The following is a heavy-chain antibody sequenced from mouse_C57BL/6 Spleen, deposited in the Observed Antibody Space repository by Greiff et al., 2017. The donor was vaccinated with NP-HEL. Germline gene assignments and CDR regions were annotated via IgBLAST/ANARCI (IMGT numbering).Heavy chain of an antibody. CDR3: ARDSPIAMDY. V-gene: IGHV3-6*01. J-gene: IGHJ4*01. D-gene: IGHD6-1*01. Sequence: EVQLQQSGPGLVKPSQSLSLTCSVTGYSITSGYYWNWIRQFPGNKLEWMGYISYDGSNNYNPSLKNRISITRDTSKNQFFLKLNSVTTEDTATYYCARDSPIAMDYWGQGTSVTVSS. CDR2: ISYDGSN. CDR1: GYSITSGYY.